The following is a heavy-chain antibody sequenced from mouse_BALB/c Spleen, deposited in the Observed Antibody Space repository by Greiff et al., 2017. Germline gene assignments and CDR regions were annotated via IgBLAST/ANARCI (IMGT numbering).Heavy chain of an antibody. CDR3: ARRKMITTGYAMDY. J-gene: IGHJ4*01. V-gene: IGHV1S137*01. CDR1: GYTFTDYA. CDR2: ISTYYGDA. D-gene: IGHD2-4*01. Sequence: VKLMESGAELVRPGVSVKISCKGSGYTFTDYAMHWVKQSHAKSLEWIGVISTYYGDASYNQKFKGKATMTVDKSSSTAYMELARLTSEDSAIYYCARRKMITTGYAMDYWGQGTSVTVSS.